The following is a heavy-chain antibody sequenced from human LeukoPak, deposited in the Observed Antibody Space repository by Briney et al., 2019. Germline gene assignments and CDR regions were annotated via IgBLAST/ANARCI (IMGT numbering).Heavy chain of an antibody. J-gene: IGHJ3*02. CDR2: IYPGDSDT. V-gene: IGHV5-51*01. Sequence: GESLKISCKGSGYSFTSYWIGWVRQLPGKGLEWMGIIYPGDSDTRYSPSFQGQVTISADKSISTAYQQWSSLKASDTDMYYCARQGVMDTAMVTQGDDAFVIWGQGTMVTVSS. CDR1: GYSFTSYW. CDR3: ARQGVMDTAMVTQGDDAFVI. D-gene: IGHD5-18*01.